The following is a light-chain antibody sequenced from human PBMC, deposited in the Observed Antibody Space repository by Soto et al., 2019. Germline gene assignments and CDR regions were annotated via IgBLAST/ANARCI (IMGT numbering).Light chain of an antibody. CDR2: DAP. J-gene: IGKJ3*01. Sequence: EIVLTQSPDTLSLSPGERATLSCRASQSVSSSLAWYQQKPGQAPRLLIYDAPNRATGIPARFRGSGSGTDFTLTISSLEPEDFAVYYCQQRSNWPPEVTFGPGTKVDIK. CDR1: QSVSSS. V-gene: IGKV3-11*01. CDR3: QQRSNWPPEVT.